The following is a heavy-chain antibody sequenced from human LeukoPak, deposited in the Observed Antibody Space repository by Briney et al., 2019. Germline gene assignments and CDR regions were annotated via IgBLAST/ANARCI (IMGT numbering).Heavy chain of an antibody. V-gene: IGHV4-61*01. CDR2: VYNSAST. CDR1: GGSVSSVTYY. J-gene: IGHJ3*02. CDR3: ASRAKLYSGSGSPGDAFEI. D-gene: IGHD3-10*01. Sequence: SETLSLTCTVSGGSVSSVTYYWSWIRQPPGKGLEWSGFVYNSASTNYNPSLKSRVTISVDTSKNKFSLKLTSVTAADTAVYFCASRAKLYSGSGSPGDAFEIWGQGTMVTVSS.